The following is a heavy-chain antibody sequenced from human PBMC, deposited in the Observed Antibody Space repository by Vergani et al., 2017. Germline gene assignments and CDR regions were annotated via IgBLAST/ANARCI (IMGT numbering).Heavy chain of an antibody. V-gene: IGHV4-31*03. Sequence: QVQLQESGPGLVKPSQTLSLTCTVSGGSISSGGYYWSWIRQHPGKGLEWIGYIYYSGSTYYNPSLTSRVTISVDTSKNQFSLKLSSVTAADTAVYYCARDARLGYGDYGGVFDYWGQGTLVTVSS. CDR3: ARDARLGYGDYGGVFDY. CDR2: IYYSGST. CDR1: GGSISSGGYY. J-gene: IGHJ4*02. D-gene: IGHD4-17*01.